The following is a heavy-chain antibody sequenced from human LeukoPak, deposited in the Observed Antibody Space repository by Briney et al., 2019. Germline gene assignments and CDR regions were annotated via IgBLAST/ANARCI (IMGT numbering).Heavy chain of an antibody. CDR1: GYIFTTYY. D-gene: IGHD6-19*01. CDR3: ASPLPGYSSGWYEFDY. V-gene: IGHV1-46*01. Sequence: ASVKVSCKASGYIFTTYYVHWVRQTPGQGLEWMGIINPTGGNTTYAQNFQDRVTMTRDTSTSTVYMELSSLRSEGTAVYYCASPLPGYSSGWYEFDYWGQGTLVTVSS. J-gene: IGHJ4*02. CDR2: INPTGGNT.